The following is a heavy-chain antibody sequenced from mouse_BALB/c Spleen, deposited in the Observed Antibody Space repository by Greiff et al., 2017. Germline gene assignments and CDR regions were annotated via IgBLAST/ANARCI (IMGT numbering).Heavy chain of an antibody. D-gene: IGHD1-1*01. CDR1: GFSLTGYG. V-gene: IGHV2-6-7*01. Sequence: VQLVESGPGLVAPSQSLPITCTASGFSLTGYGVNRVRQPPGKGPEWLGMIWGDGSTDYNSALKSRLSVSKDNSKSQVFLKMNSLQADDTARYYCARDGGLLGSFDYWGQGSTLAVSS. CDR2: IWGDGST. J-gene: IGHJ2*01. CDR3: ARDGGLLGSFDY.